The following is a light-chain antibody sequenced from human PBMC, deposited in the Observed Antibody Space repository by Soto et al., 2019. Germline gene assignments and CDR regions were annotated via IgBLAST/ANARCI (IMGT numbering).Light chain of an antibody. Sequence: EIVLTQSPGTLSLSPGERATLSCRASQSLSSSYLAWYQQKPGQAPRLLIYGASSRATGIPYRLSGSGSGTDFTLTISRLEPADFSVYYCQQYGNSPPRTFGQGTKLEIK. CDR2: GAS. CDR3: QQYGNSPPRT. V-gene: IGKV3-20*01. J-gene: IGKJ2*01. CDR1: QSLSSSY.